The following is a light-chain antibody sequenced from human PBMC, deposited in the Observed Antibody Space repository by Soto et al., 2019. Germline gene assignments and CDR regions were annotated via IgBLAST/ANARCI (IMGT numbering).Light chain of an antibody. Sequence: GDRVTITCRASQSVSNRLAWHQQKPGKAPKVLIYDASNLETGVPSRFSGSGSGREFTLTISSLQPDDFATYYCQQYNSYPWTFGQGTMVEIK. V-gene: IGKV1-5*01. J-gene: IGKJ1*01. CDR3: QQYNSYPWT. CDR1: QSVSNR. CDR2: DAS.